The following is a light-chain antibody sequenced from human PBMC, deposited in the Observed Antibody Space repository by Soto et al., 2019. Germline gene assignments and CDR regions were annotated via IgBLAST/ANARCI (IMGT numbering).Light chain of an antibody. J-gene: IGLJ2*01. CDR2: EVG. CDR1: SSDVGGYNY. CDR3: SSYTSSSTLL. Sequence: QSALTQPASVSGSPGQSITISCTGTSSDVGGYNYVSWYQQHLGKAPKLMIYEVGNRPSGVSNRFSGSKSGNTASLTISGLQAEDEADYYCSSYTSSSTLLFGGGTKVTVL. V-gene: IGLV2-14*01.